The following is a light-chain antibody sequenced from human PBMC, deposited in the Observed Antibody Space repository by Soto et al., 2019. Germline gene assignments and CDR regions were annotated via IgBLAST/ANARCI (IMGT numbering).Light chain of an antibody. CDR3: XQYGSSPPIT. V-gene: IGKV3-20*01. CDR1: QSVSSSY. CDR2: GAS. Sequence: EIVLTQSPGTLSLSPGERATLSCRASQSVSSSYLAWYQQKPGQAPRLLIYGASSRATGIPDRFSGSGSGTXXXXXXXXXXXXXFAVYXCXQYGSSPPITFGQGTRLEIK. J-gene: IGKJ5*01.